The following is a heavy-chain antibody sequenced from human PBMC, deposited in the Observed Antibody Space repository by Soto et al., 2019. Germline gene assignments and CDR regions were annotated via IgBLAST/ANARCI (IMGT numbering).Heavy chain of an antibody. CDR3: AQSGADGYNTLGY. V-gene: IGHV3-30*03. D-gene: IGHD5-12*01. CDR2: ISYDGSTK. J-gene: IGHJ4*02. Sequence: QVQLVESGGGVVQPGRSLRLSCAASGFTFSSYGMHWVRQAPGKGLEWVAVISYDGSTKYYADSVKGRFTISSDNSKNTLYLQMNSLRAEDTAVYYCAQSGADGYNTLGYWGQGTLVTVSS. CDR1: GFTFSSYG.